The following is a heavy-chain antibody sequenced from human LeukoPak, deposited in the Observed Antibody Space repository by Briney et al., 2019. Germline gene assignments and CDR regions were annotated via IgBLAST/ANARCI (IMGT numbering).Heavy chain of an antibody. CDR1: GGSISSYY. CDR3: ARDNHYYDSSGYYSDAFDI. V-gene: IGHV4-59*01. D-gene: IGHD3-22*01. J-gene: IGHJ3*02. CDR2: IYYSRST. Sequence: PSETLSLTRTVSGGSISSYYWSWIRQPPGKGLEWIGYIYYSRSTNYNPSLKSRVTISVETSKNQFSLKLSSVTAADTAVYYCARDNHYYDSSGYYSDAFDIWGQGTMVTVSS.